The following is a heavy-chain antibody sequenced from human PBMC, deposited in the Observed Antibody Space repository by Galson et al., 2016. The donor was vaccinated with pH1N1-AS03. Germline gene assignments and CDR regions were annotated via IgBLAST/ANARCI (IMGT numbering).Heavy chain of an antibody. Sequence: SLRLSCAASGFTFSDYYMSWIRQTPGKGLEWVSYISGSGATIYYADSVKGRFSISRDSAKNSLFLQMNSLRDEDTAVYYCARDGPPQGISVAGSFDFWGQGTLVTVSS. CDR1: GFTFSDYY. J-gene: IGHJ4*02. D-gene: IGHD6-19*01. CDR2: ISGSGATI. V-gene: IGHV3-11*04. CDR3: ARDGPPQGISVAGSFDF.